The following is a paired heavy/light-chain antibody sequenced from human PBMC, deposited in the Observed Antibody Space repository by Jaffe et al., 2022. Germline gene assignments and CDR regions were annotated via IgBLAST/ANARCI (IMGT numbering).Heavy chain of an antibody. CDR1: GGTFSSYA. Sequence: QVQLVQSGAEVKKPGSSVKVSCKASGGTFSSYAISWVRQAPGQGLEWMGGIIPIFGTANYAQKFQGRVTITADESTSTAYMELSSLRSEDTAVYYCARDPYSRFLEWLEPHYFDYWGQGTLVTVSS. CDR2: IIPIFGTA. D-gene: IGHD3-3*01. J-gene: IGHJ4*02. CDR3: ARDPYSRFLEWLEPHYFDY. V-gene: IGHV1-69*01.
Light chain of an antibody. V-gene: IGLV2-14*01. CDR1: SSDVGGYNY. CDR3: SSYTSSSTSVV. Sequence: QSALTQPASVSGSPGQSITISCTGTSSDVGGYNYVSWYQQHPGKAPKLMIYEVSNRPSGVSNRFSGSKSGNTASLTISGLQAEDEADYYCSSYTSSSTSVVFGGGTKLTVL. J-gene: IGLJ2*01. CDR2: EVS.